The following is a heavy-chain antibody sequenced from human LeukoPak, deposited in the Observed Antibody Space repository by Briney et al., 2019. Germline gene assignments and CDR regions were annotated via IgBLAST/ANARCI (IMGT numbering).Heavy chain of an antibody. CDR2: IYYSGST. Sequence: SETLSLTCTVSGGSISSYYWSWIRQPPGKGLEWIGYIYYSGSTYYNPSLKSRVTISVDTSKNQFSLKLSSVTAADTAVYYCASSSGSYYPEYFQHWGQGTLVTVSS. D-gene: IGHD1-26*01. CDR1: GGSISSYY. CDR3: ASSSGSYYPEYFQH. V-gene: IGHV4-59*06. J-gene: IGHJ1*01.